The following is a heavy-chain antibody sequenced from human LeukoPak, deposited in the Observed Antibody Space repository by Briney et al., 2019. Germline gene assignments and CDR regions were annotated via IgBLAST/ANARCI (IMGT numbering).Heavy chain of an antibody. D-gene: IGHD6-13*01. CDR3: ARGRIAAAGGGFDP. V-gene: IGHV3-53*01. CDR1: GFTVSSNH. CDR2: IYSGGST. J-gene: IGHJ5*02. Sequence: GGSLRLSCAASGFTVSSNHTSWVRQAPGKGLEWVSVIYSGGSTYYADSVKGRFTISRDNSKNTLYLQMNSLRAEDTAVYYCARGRIAAAGGGFDPWGQGTLVTVSS.